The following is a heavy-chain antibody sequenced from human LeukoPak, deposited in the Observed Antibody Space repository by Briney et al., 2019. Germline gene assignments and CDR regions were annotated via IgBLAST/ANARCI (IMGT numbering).Heavy chain of an antibody. CDR3: ARVGYCSGGSCYYFDY. CDR2: ISSSSSYI. V-gene: IGHV3-21*01. Sequence: GGSLRLSCAASGFTFSSYSMNWVRQAPGKGLEWVSSISSSSSYIYYADSVKGRFTISRDSAKNSLYLQMSSLRAEDTAVYYCARVGYCSGGSCYYFDYWGQGTLVTVSS. J-gene: IGHJ4*02. CDR1: GFTFSSYS. D-gene: IGHD2-15*01.